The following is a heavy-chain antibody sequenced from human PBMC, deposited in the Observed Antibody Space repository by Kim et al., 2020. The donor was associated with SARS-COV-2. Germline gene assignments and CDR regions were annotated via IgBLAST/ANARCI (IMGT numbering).Heavy chain of an antibody. CDR1: GGTFSSST. Sequence: SVKVSCKASGGTFSSSTISWVRQAPGQGLEWMGGIIPIFGPANYALKFQGRVTITADESTSTAYMDLNTAVYYCTTALVGSTSPTGYWGQGTLVTVSS. CDR3: STSPTGY. V-gene: IGHV1-69*13. D-gene: IGHD1-26*01. J-gene: IGHJ4*02. CDR2: IIPIFGPA.